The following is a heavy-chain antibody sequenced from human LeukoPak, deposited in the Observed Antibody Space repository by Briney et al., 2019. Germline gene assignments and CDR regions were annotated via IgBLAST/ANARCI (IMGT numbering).Heavy chain of an antibody. V-gene: IGHV4-59*01. CDR2: VYDSATT. J-gene: IGHJ4*02. CDR1: GGSISRYY. D-gene: IGHD5-24*01. CDR3: ALGRDGYNFG. Sequence: PSETLSLTCTVSGGSISRYYWSWIRQPPGKGLEWIGYVYDSATTNYSPSLRSRVTISVDTSKNQFSLKLTSVTAADTAVYYCALGRDGYNFGWGQGTLVTVSS.